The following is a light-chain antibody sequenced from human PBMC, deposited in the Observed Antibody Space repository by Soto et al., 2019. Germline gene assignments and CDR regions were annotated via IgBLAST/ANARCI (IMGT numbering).Light chain of an antibody. Sequence: EIVLTQSPATLSLSPGERATLSCRASPSVSSSLAWYQQQPGQAPRLLIYDASNRATGIPARFSGSGSGTDFTLPISRLEPEHFAVYYCQQLSNWPPITFGQGKRLEIK. CDR1: PSVSSS. J-gene: IGKJ5*01. CDR2: DAS. CDR3: QQLSNWPPIT. V-gene: IGKV3-11*01.